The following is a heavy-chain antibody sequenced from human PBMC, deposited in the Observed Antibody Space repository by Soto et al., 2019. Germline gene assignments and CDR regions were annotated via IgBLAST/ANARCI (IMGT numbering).Heavy chain of an antibody. Sequence: GGSLRLSCAASGFTFNSYAMSWVRQAPGKGLEWVSAISGSGGSTYYADSVKGRFTISRDNSQNTPYLQMNSLRAEDTAVYYCAKPPFYDSSGYYYWGQGTLVTVSS. CDR1: GFTFNSYA. D-gene: IGHD3-22*01. CDR3: AKPPFYDSSGYYY. CDR2: ISGSGGST. V-gene: IGHV3-23*01. J-gene: IGHJ4*02.